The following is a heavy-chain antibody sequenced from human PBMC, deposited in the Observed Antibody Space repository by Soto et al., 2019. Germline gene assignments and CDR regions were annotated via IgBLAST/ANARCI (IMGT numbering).Heavy chain of an antibody. V-gene: IGHV4-31*03. CDR1: GGSISSGGYY. CDR3: ARGDYGGNSVPGSIDY. Sequence: QVQLQESGPGLVKPSQTLSLTCTVSGGSISSGGYYWSWIRQHPGKGLEWIGYIYYSGSTYYHPSLKSRVTISVDTSKNQFSLKLSSVTAADTAVYYCARGDYGGNSVPGSIDYWGQGTLVTVSS. CDR2: IYYSGST. J-gene: IGHJ4*02. D-gene: IGHD4-17*01.